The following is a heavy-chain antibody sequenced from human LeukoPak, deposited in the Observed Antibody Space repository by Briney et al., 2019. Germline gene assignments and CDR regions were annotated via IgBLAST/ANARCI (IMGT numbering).Heavy chain of an antibody. CDR1: GFTFSIYA. J-gene: IGHJ4*02. D-gene: IGHD6-19*01. CDR2: ISGSGGST. Sequence: GRSLRLSCAPSGFTFSIYAMSCVRQAPRKGLEWVSAISGSGGSTYYADSVKGRFTIPRDNSKNTLYLQINSLRAEDTAVYYWAKHRRLGVAGTSDFDYWGQATLVSVSS. V-gene: IGHV3-23*01. CDR3: AKHRRLGVAGTSDFDY.